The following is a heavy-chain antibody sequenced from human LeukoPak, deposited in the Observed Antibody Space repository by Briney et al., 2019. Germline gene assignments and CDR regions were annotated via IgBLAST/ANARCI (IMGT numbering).Heavy chain of an antibody. CDR2: IYYGGGT. J-gene: IGHJ4*02. D-gene: IGHD6-19*01. CDR1: GGSISTSNYY. V-gene: IGHV4-39*07. CDR3: ARGGGMVAGPFDY. Sequence: SETLSLTCTVSGGSISTSNYYWGWICQPPGKGLEWIANIYYGGGTYYTPSLQSRVTVSVDTSKNQFSLKLTSVTATDTAVYYCARGGGMVAGPFDYWGQGALVTVSS.